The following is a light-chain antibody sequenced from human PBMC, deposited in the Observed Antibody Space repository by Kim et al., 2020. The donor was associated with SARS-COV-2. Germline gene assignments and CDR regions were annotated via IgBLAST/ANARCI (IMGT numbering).Light chain of an antibody. CDR3: QQYNDWWT. Sequence: SVSPGESVTLSCRASRSVSNNLAWYQQKPGQAPRLLIYGASTRATDIPARFSGSGSGTEFTLTISSLQSEDVAVYYCQQYNDWWTFGQGTKVDIK. CDR1: RSVSNN. J-gene: IGKJ1*01. CDR2: GAS. V-gene: IGKV3-15*01.